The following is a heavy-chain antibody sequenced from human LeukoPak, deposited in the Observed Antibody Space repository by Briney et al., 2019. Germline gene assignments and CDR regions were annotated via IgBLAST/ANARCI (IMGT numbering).Heavy chain of an antibody. CDR2: MYYGGSS. J-gene: IGHJ5*02. CDR1: GGSVSHYY. V-gene: IGHV4-59*02. CDR3: ARATWLPQFDP. Sequence: SETLSLTCNVSGGSVSHYYWSWIRQPPGKGLEWIGYMYYGGSSNYNPSLKSRVTISIDTSKNQFSLKLSSVTAADTAVYYCARATWLPQFDPWGQGTLVTVSS. D-gene: IGHD6-19*01.